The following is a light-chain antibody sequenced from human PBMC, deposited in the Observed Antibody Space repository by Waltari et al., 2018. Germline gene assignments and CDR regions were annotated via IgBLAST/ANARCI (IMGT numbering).Light chain of an antibody. CDR3: QHHVSLPAT. CDR2: WAS. J-gene: IGKJ1*01. V-gene: IGKV3-20*01. CDR1: QSVSRY. Sequence: EIVLTPSPGTLSLSPGERATPSCKASQSVSRYLAWYQQKPGQAPRLPIYWASTRATGIPDRVTGSGSGAEFSFTISRLESEDFAVYFCQHHVSLPATFGQGTKVEIK.